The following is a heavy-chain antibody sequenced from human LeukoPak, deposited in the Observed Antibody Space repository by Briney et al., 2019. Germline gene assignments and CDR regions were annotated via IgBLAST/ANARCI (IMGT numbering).Heavy chain of an antibody. CDR1: GFTFSNYW. Sequence: GGSLRLSCAASGFTFSNYWMNWVRQAPGKGLEWVANIKQDGSEKNYVDSVKGRFTISRDNAKNSLFLQMNSLRAEDTAIYYCAKDALYGTRYTFDFWGRGTLVTVSS. V-gene: IGHV3-7*05. CDR2: IKQDGSEK. D-gene: IGHD2-2*02. CDR3: AKDALYGTRYTFDF. J-gene: IGHJ4*02.